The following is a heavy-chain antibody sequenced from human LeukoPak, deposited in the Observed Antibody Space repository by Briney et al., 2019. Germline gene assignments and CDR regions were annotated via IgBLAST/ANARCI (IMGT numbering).Heavy chain of an antibody. CDR2: MNPNSGNT. V-gene: IGHV1-8*01. CDR3: ARDPYTYIAVAGRRWDY. Sequence: ASVKVSCKASGYTFTSYDTNWVRQATGQGLEWMGWMNPNSGNTGYAQKFQGRVTMTRNTSISTAYMELSSLRSDDTAVYCCARDPYTYIAVAGRRWDYWGQGTLVTVSS. D-gene: IGHD6-19*01. CDR1: GYTFTSYD. J-gene: IGHJ4*02.